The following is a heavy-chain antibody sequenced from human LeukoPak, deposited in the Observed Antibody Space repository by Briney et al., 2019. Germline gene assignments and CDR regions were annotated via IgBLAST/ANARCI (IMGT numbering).Heavy chain of an antibody. J-gene: IGHJ4*02. CDR2: IKQDGSEK. Sequence: GGSLRLSCAASGFTFSSYWMSWVRQAPGKGLEWVANIKQDGSEKYYVDSVKGRFTISRDNAKNSLYLQMNSLRAEDTAVYYCASQPYYDILTGYYAYFDYWGQGTLVAVSS. CDR1: GFTFSSYW. CDR3: ASQPYYDILTGYYAYFDY. D-gene: IGHD3-9*01. V-gene: IGHV3-7*01.